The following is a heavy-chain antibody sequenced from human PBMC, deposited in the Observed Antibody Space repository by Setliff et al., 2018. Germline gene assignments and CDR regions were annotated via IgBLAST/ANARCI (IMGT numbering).Heavy chain of an antibody. CDR3: ARARPATIAGVVPGVADFGIDV. D-gene: IGHD2-2*01. Sequence: PSETLSLTCTVSGGSISSYYWSWIRQPAGKGLEWIGRIYTSGSTNYNPSLKRRVTISLEMSKNQFSLTLSSVTAADTAVYYCARARPATIAGVVPGVADFGIDVWGQGTTVTVS. CDR2: IYTSGST. J-gene: IGHJ6*02. V-gene: IGHV4-4*07. CDR1: GGSISSYY.